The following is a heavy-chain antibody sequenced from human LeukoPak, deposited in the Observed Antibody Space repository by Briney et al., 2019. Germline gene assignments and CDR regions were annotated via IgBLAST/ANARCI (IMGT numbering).Heavy chain of an antibody. Sequence: SVKVSCKASGGTFSNYAISWVRQAAGQGLEWMGRITPILGVTNDAQKFRGRVTLTRDTSISTAYMELSGLTSDDTAVYYCARDPGNFDYWGQGTLVTVSS. J-gene: IGHJ4*02. V-gene: IGHV1-69*04. CDR2: ITPILGVT. CDR1: GGTFSNYA. CDR3: ARDPGNFDY.